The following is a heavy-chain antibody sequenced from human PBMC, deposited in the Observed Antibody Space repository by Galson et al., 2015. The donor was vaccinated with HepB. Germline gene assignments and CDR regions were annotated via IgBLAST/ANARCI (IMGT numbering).Heavy chain of an antibody. CDR2: ISGSGGST. D-gene: IGHD1-14*01. CDR1: GFTFSSYA. V-gene: IGHV3-23*01. Sequence: SLRLSCAASGFTFSSYAMHWVRQAPGKGLEWVSTISGSGGSTYYADSVKGRFTISRDNSKNMLYLQMNSLRAEDTAVYYCAKARPTGYSPGTELDYWGQGTLVTVSS. J-gene: IGHJ4*02. CDR3: AKARPTGYSPGTELDY.